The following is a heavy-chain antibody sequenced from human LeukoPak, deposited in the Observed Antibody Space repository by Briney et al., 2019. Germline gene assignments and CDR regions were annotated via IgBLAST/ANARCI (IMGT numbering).Heavy chain of an antibody. CDR3: ARVHFLNYYYYYMDV. CDR1: GGSISSYY. CDR2: IYYSGST. J-gene: IGHJ6*03. Sequence: SETLSLTCTVSGGSISSYYWSWIRQPPGKGLEWIGYIYYSGSTNYNPPLKSRVTISVDTSKNQFSLKLSSVTAADTAVYYCARVHFLNYYYYYMDVWGKGTTVTVSS. D-gene: IGHD2/OR15-2a*01. V-gene: IGHV4-59*01.